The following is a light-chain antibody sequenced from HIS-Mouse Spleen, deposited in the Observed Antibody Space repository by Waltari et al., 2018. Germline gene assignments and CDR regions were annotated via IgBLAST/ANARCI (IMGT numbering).Light chain of an antibody. CDR2: EGS. J-gene: IGLJ1*01. CDR1: SSDVGSDNL. CDR3: CSYAGSSTLYV. Sequence: QSALTQPASVSGSPGQSITIACHGTSSDVGSDNLVSWYQQHPGKAPKLMIYEGSKRPSGVSNRFSGSKSGNTASLTIPGLQAEDEADYYCCSYAGSSTLYVFGTGTKVTVL. V-gene: IGLV2-23*01.